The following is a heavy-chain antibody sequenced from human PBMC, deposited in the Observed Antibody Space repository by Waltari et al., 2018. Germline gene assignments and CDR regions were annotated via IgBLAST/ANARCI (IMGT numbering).Heavy chain of an antibody. Sequence: LWESGGALTQPGGSLRLSCAASGFKIKGFSLDWVRQVTGQGLEWVAFIGPGGNTIYDAVAVRRRFTISRNDVENLVHLQMEDLRDEDTALYYCARGRWENSFDLWGQGTSVTVSS. CDR1: GFKIKGFS. CDR3: ARGRWENSFDL. CDR2: IGPGGNTI. V-gene: IGHV3-48*02. J-gene: IGHJ3*01. D-gene: IGHD1-26*01.